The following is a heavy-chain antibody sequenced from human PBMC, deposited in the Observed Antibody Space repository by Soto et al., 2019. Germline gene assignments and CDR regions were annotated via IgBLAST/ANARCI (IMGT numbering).Heavy chain of an antibody. Sequence: EVQLVESGGGLVQPGGSLRLSCAASGFTFSTYDMYWVRQPTGKGLEWVSSIGTTGDTYYPGSVKGRFTISRENAKSSLYLQMNSLRVGDTAVYYCARVRREPYDYGLDVWGQGTTVTVS. V-gene: IGHV3-13*04. D-gene: IGHD1-1*01. CDR2: IGTTGDT. J-gene: IGHJ6*02. CDR1: GFTFSTYD. CDR3: ARVRREPYDYGLDV.